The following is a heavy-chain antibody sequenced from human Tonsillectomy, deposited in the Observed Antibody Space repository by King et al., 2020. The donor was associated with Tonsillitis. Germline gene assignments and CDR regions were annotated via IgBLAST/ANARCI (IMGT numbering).Heavy chain of an antibody. Sequence: VQLVESGGGLVQPGGSLRLSCAASGFTFSSYAMSWVRQAPGKGREWVTAISGSGGSTYYADTEKGRFSITRDNSKNTLYLQMNSLRAEDTAIYYCEFGVVVDSWGQGTLVTVSS. CDR2: ISGSGGST. V-gene: IGHV3-23*04. D-gene: IGHD3-3*01. CDR3: EFGVVVDS. J-gene: IGHJ4*02. CDR1: GFTFSSYA.